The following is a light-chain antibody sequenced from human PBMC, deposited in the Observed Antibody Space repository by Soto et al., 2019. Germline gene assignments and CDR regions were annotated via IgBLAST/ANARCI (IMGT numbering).Light chain of an antibody. V-gene: IGKV3-20*01. CDR1: QSVSRY. CDR3: QQYGSLPYT. J-gene: IGKJ2*01. CDR2: GAS. Sequence: EIVLTQSPGTLSLSPGERATLSCRAGQSVSRYLAWYQQRPGQAPRLLIYGASSRATGTLDRFSVSGSGTDFTLTISRLEPEDFAMYYCQQYGSLPYTFGQGTKLEMK.